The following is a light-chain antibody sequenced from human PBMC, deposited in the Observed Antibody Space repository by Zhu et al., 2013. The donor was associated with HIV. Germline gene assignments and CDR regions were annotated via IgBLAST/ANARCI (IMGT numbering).Light chain of an antibody. CDR2: GAS. CDR1: QSISTW. V-gene: IGKV1-5*01. CDR3: QQYNTHVLT. J-gene: IGKJ4*01. Sequence: DIQMTQSPSTLSASVGDRVTITCRASQSISTWLAWYQRKPGEAPKLLIYGASTLESGVPSRFSGSGSGTEFTLTIGSLQPADFGTYYCQQYNTHVLTFGGGTKV.